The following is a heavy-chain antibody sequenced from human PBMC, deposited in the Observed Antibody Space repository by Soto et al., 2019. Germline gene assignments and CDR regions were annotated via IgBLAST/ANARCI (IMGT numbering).Heavy chain of an antibody. Sequence: ASVKVSCKASGYSFTRYGIGWARQAPGQGLEWTGWINAYNGNTNYAQNLQGRLTLTTDTSTTTAYMELRSLRSNDTAIYYCACVGGFGVVTALYDYWGQGTLVTVSS. V-gene: IGHV1-18*01. CDR2: INAYNGNT. J-gene: IGHJ4*02. CDR1: GYSFTRYG. D-gene: IGHD2-21*02. CDR3: ACVGGFGVVTALYDY.